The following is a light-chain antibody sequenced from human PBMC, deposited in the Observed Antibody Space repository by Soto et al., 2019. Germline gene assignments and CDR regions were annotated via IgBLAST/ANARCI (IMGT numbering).Light chain of an antibody. Sequence: DIQMTQSPSSLSASVGDRVTITCRASQSISTWLAWYQQKPGKAPKLLIYDASSLESGVPSRFGGGGSGTEFTLTISSLQPDDFATYYCQQSYSTPPTFGQGTRLEI. J-gene: IGKJ5*01. CDR3: QQSYSTPPT. CDR2: DAS. V-gene: IGKV1-5*01. CDR1: QSISTW.